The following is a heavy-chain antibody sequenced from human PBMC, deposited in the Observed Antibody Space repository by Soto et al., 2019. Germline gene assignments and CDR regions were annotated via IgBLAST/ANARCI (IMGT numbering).Heavy chain of an antibody. J-gene: IGHJ3*02. CDR1: GCSISSYY. V-gene: IGHV4-59*01. Sequence: SETLSLTCTVSGCSISSYYWSWIRQPPGKGLEWIGYIYYSGSTNYNPSLKSRVTISVDTSKNQFSLKLSSVTAADTAVYYCARDRGYSGYDIRPDAFDIWGQGTMVTVSS. CDR3: ARDRGYSGYDIRPDAFDI. CDR2: IYYSGST. D-gene: IGHD5-12*01.